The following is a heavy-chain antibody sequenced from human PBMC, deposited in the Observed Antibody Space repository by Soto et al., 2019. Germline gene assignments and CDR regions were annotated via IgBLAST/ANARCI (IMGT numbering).Heavy chain of an antibody. V-gene: IGHV2-5*02. Sequence: QITLKESGPTLVKPTQTLTLTCTFSGFSLSTSAVGVGWIRQPPGKALEWLALIYWDDDKRYSPSLKSRLTITKDTSKHQVFLTMTNMDPVDTATYYCAHRGPSHNIDYWGQGTLVTVSS. D-gene: IGHD1-1*01. CDR3: AHRGPSHNIDY. CDR2: IYWDDDK. CDR1: GFSLSTSAVG. J-gene: IGHJ4*02.